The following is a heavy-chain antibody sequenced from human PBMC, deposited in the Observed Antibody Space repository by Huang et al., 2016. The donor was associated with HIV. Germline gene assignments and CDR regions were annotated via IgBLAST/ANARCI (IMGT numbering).Heavy chain of an antibody. CDR1: GYTVRELS. Sequence: QVQLVESRAELKKPGASVRVSCKVSGYTVRELSLHWVRQAPEKGLEWMGGFDPEEGKTIYAQRLQGRVTRTEDTSTDTAYMELSSLRPEETAVYYCATSTPDVGAGVLRSAFDIWGQGTMVTVSS. CDR2: FDPEEGKT. D-gene: IGHD2-15*01. J-gene: IGHJ3*02. V-gene: IGHV1-24*01. CDR3: ATSTPDVGAGVLRSAFDI.